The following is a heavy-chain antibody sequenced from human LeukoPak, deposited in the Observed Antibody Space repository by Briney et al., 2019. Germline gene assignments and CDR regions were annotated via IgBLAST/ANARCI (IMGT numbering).Heavy chain of an antibody. V-gene: IGHV3-30*02. CDR2: IRYDGSNK. J-gene: IGHJ3*02. Sequence: GGSLRLSCAVSGFTFKNYGMHWVRQAPGKGLEWVAVIRYDGSNKYSAESVKGRFTISRDNSKNTLYLQMNSLRAEDTAVYYCARDVDSSSWTRRDAFDIWGQGTMVTVSS. D-gene: IGHD6-13*01. CDR3: ARDVDSSSWTRRDAFDI. CDR1: GFTFKNYG.